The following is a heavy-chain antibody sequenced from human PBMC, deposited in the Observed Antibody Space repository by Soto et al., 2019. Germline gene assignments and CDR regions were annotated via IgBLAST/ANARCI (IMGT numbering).Heavy chain of an antibody. V-gene: IGHV1-69*06. CDR3: AREYSSGWSLFDY. D-gene: IGHD6-19*01. J-gene: IGHJ4*02. CDR2: IIPIFGTA. CDR1: GGTFSSYA. Sequence: SVKVSCKASGGTFSSYAISWVRKAHGQGLEWMGGIIPIFGTANYAQKFQGRVTITADKSTSTAYMELSSLRSEDTAVYYCAREYSSGWSLFDYWGQGTLVTVSS.